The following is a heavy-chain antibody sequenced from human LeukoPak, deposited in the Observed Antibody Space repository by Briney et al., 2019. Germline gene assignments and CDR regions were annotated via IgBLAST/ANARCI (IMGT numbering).Heavy chain of an antibody. Sequence: SETLSLTCTVSGGSISSYYWSWNRQPAGKGLEWIGRIYTSGSTNYNPSLKSRVTMSVDTSKNQFSLKLSSVTAADTAVYYCARGILLWFGELYFDYWGQGTLVTVSS. D-gene: IGHD3-10*01. CDR1: GGSISSYY. CDR3: ARGILLWFGELYFDY. J-gene: IGHJ4*02. CDR2: IYTSGST. V-gene: IGHV4-4*07.